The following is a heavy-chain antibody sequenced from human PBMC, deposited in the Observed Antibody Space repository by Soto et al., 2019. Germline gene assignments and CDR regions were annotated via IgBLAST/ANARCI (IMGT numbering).Heavy chain of an antibody. CDR3: AKDNGSGCDWLRVGDASDI. J-gene: IGHJ3*02. D-gene: IGHD5-12*01. CDR2: ISYDGSNK. V-gene: IGHV3-30*18. CDR1: GFTFSSYG. Sequence: QVQLVESGGGVVQPGRSLRLSCAASGFTFSSYGMHWVRQAPGKGLEWVAVISYDGSNKYYADSVKGRLTISRDNSKNTLYLQMTSLRGEETAVYYCAKDNGSGCDWLRVGDASDIWGQGTMVTVSS.